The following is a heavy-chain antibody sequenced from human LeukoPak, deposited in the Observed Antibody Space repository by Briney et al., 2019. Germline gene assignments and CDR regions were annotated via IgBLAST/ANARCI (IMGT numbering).Heavy chain of an antibody. Sequence: GGSLRLSCAVSGFTFSDYWMGWVRQAPGRGLEWVANINQDDSEKFYVDSVKGRFTISRDNAKNSLYLQMNSLRAEDTAVYYCARSSHNAYFYDTMNSSFDCWGQGTLVTVSS. D-gene: IGHD3-22*01. J-gene: IGHJ4*02. CDR1: GFTFSDYW. V-gene: IGHV3-7*01. CDR2: INQDDSEK. CDR3: ARSSHNAYFYDTMNSSFDC.